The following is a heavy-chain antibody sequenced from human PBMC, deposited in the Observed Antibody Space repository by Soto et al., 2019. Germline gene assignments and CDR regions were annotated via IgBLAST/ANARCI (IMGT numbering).Heavy chain of an antibody. Sequence: VASVKVSCKASGYTFTGYYMHWVRQAPGQGLEWMGWINPNSGGTNYAQKFQGWVTMTRDTSISTAYMELSRLRSDDTAVYYCARLSRRYSEGLDAFDIWGQGSMVTVSS. J-gene: IGHJ3*02. CDR1: GYTFTGYY. V-gene: IGHV1-2*04. D-gene: IGHD5-18*01. CDR3: ARLSRRYSEGLDAFDI. CDR2: INPNSGGT.